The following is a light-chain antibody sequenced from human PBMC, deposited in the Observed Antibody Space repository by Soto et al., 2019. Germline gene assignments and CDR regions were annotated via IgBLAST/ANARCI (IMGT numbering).Light chain of an antibody. CDR1: QSVSKY. V-gene: IGKV3-11*01. J-gene: IGKJ4*01. Sequence: EIVLTQSPATLSLSPGERATLSCRASQSVSKYFAWYQQKPGQAPRLLLHDASNRATGIPARFSGSGSGTDFTLTISSLEPEDFGVYYCQQRSNWPQITFGGGTKVEIK. CDR3: QQRSNWPQIT. CDR2: DAS.